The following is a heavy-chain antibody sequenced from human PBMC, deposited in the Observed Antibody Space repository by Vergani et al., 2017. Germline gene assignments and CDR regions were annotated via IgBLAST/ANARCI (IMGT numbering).Heavy chain of an antibody. Sequence: EVQLVESGGGVVRPGGSLRLSCAASEFTFSSYTMNWVRQAPGKGLEWVSSISSSSDYMYYADSVKGRFTISRDNAKNSLYLQMNSLRAEDTAVYYCARDNEPLNEKVYDILTGYPSSGWFDPWGQGTLVTVSS. D-gene: IGHD3-9*01. J-gene: IGHJ5*02. V-gene: IGHV3-21*01. CDR2: ISSSSDYM. CDR1: EFTFSSYT. CDR3: ARDNEPLNEKVYDILTGYPSSGWFDP.